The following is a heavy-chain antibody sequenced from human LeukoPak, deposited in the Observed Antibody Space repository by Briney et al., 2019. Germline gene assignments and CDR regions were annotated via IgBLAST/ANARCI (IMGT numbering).Heavy chain of an antibody. J-gene: IGHJ4*02. Sequence: SETLSLTCTVSGGSISSYYWSWIRQPAGKGLEWIGRIYTGGSTNYNPSLKSRVTMSVDTSKNQFSLRVSSVTAADTAVYYCARGGGTSWLDYWGQGTLVIVSS. V-gene: IGHV4-4*07. CDR1: GGSISSYY. D-gene: IGHD6-13*01. CDR2: IYTGGST. CDR3: ARGGGTSWLDY.